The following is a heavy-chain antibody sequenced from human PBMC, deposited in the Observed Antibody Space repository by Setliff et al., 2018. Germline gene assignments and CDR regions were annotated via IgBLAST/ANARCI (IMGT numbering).Heavy chain of an antibody. CDR2: IIPIFGTT. V-gene: IGHV1-69*13. D-gene: IGHD4-17*01. CDR3: ARDFLGIRIDHGNALDDY. CDR1: GGTFNTYA. Sequence: WASVKVSCKASGGTFNTYAISWVRQAPGQGLEWMGGIIPIFGTTNYAQKFQGRVTITADESTSTAYMELSSLRSEDTAVYYCARDFLGIRIDHGNALDDYWGQGTLVTVSS. J-gene: IGHJ4*02.